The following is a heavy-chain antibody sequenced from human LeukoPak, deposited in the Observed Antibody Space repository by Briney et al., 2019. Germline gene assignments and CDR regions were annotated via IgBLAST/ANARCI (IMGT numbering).Heavy chain of an antibody. CDR3: ARVQPPTVWTLYGMDV. CDR1: GGTFSSYA. CDR2: IIPIFGTA. V-gene: IGHV1-69*13. J-gene: IGHJ6*02. Sequence: SVNVSCKASGGTFSSYAISWVRQAPGQGLEWMGGIIPIFGTANYAQKFQGRVTITADESTSTAYMELSSLRSEDTAVYYCARVQPPTVWTLYGMDVWGQGTTVTVSS. D-gene: IGHD4-17*01.